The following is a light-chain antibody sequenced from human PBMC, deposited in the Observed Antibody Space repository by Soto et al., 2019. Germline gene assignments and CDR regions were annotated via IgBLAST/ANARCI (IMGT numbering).Light chain of an antibody. CDR1: KSDVGGYNY. J-gene: IGLJ2*01. CDR3: SSYTSSSTVV. CDR2: DVS. Sequence: QSGMTQPASVSGATGQSMTISCTGKKSDVGGYNYVSWYQQHPGKAPKLMIYDVSNRPSGVSTRFSGSKSGNTASLTISGLQAEDESDYYCSSYTSSSTVVFGGGTQLTVL. V-gene: IGLV2-14*01.